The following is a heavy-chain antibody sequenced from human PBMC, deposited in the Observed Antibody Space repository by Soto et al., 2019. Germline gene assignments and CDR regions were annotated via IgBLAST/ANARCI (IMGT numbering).Heavy chain of an antibody. D-gene: IGHD3-22*01. CDR3: ARDPSYYYDSSGYSYYYYGMDV. V-gene: IGHV3-30-3*01. CDR2: ISYDGSNK. Sequence: PXGSLILSRAASGFTFSSYAMHLVRQAPGKGLEWVAVISYDGSNKYYADSVKGRFTISRDNSKNTLYLQMNSLRAEETAVYYCARDPSYYYDSSGYSYYYYGMDVWGQATTVTVSS. CDR1: GFTFSSYA. J-gene: IGHJ6*02.